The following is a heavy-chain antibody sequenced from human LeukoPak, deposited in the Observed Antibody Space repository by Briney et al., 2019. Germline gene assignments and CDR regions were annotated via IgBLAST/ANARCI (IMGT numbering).Heavy chain of an antibody. D-gene: IGHD5-24*01. J-gene: IGHJ4*02. Sequence: PSETLSLTCAVYGGSFSGYYWSWIRQPPGKGLEWIGEINHSGSTNYNPSLKSRVTISVDTSKNQFSLKLSSVTAADTAVYYCARDDRDGYDYWGQGTLVTVSS. CDR1: GGSFSGYY. CDR3: ARDDRDGYDY. V-gene: IGHV4-34*01. CDR2: INHSGST.